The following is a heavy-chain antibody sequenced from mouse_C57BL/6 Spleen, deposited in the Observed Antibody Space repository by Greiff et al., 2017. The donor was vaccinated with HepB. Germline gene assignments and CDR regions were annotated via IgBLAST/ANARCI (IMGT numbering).Heavy chain of an antibody. Sequence: VQLQQPGAELVRPGSSVKLSCKASGYTFTSYWMQWVKQRPIQGLEWIGNIDPSDSETHYNQKFKDKATLTVEKSSSTAYMELSSLTSEDSAVYYCARDYWDFDVWGTGTTVTVSS. CDR1: GYTFTSYW. V-gene: IGHV1-52*01. J-gene: IGHJ1*03. CDR2: IDPSDSET. CDR3: ARDYWDFDV.